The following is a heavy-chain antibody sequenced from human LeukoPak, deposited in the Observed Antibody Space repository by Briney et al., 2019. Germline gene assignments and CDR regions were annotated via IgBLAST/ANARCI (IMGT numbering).Heavy chain of an antibody. CDR3: AKVYSVAIYYYYGMDV. CDR1: GLSFSDHG. D-gene: IGHD4-11*01. Sequence: QPGGPRRLSCVASGLSFSDHGMHWVRQAPGKGLEGVAFISYYGSKKYYADSMKGPFIISRDNTTNSLYLQMNSLRAEETAEYSCAKVYSVAIYYYYGMDVWGQGTTVTVSS. CDR2: ISYYGSKK. J-gene: IGHJ6*02. V-gene: IGHV3-30*18.